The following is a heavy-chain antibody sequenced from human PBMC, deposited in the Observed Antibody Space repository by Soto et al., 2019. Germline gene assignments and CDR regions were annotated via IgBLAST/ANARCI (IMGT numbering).Heavy chain of an antibody. J-gene: IGHJ6*02. Sequence: DVQLEESGGGLVKPGGSLRLSCVASEFTISVYSMNWVRQAPGKGLEWVSSISSGSSYMYYADSVKGRFTISRDNDKSSLFLHMNSLRVDDTAVYYCTRDRVKRRGGYYHYYGMDVWGQGTTVTVSS. CDR1: EFTISVYS. D-gene: IGHD3-10*01. CDR3: TRDRVKRRGGYYHYYGMDV. CDR2: ISSGSSYM. V-gene: IGHV3-21*02.